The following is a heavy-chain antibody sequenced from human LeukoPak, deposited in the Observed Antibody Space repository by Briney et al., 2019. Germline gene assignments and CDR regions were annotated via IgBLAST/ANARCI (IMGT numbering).Heavy chain of an antibody. J-gene: IGHJ4*02. Sequence: ASVKVSCKASGGTFSSYAISWVRQAPGQGLEWMGIINPSGGSTSYAQKFQGRVTMTRDTSTSTVYMELSSLRSEDTAVYYCARDGGDCHDYWGQGTLVTVSS. CDR1: GGTFSSYA. CDR2: INPSGGST. D-gene: IGHD2-21*02. V-gene: IGHV1-46*01. CDR3: ARDGGDCHDY.